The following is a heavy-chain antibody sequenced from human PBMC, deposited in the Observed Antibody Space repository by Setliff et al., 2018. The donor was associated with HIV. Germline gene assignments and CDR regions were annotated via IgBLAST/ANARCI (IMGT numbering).Heavy chain of an antibody. D-gene: IGHD1-26*01. J-gene: IGHJ4*02. CDR3: ARCAAGPYCRNSFDF. Sequence: GESLKISCEASGFTFSSHWMSWVRQAPGKGLEWVANIRQDGSEKYYVDSVKGRFTISRDNAGNSLDLELNYLNGEDTAVYYCARCAAGPYCRNSFDFWGRGTLVTVSS. CDR1: GFTFSSHW. CDR2: IRQDGSEK. V-gene: IGHV3-7*03.